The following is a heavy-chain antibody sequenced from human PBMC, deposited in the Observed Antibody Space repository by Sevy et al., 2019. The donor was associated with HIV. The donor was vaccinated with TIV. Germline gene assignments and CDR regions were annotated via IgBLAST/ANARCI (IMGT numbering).Heavy chain of an antibody. J-gene: IGHJ4*02. Sequence: GGSLRLSCAASGFSLSNYAMSWVRQAPGKGLEWISTKTGSAGVTYYADSVKGRFTISRANSKNTLFLQMKSLRAEDTALYYCAKGRIPSIGTLGPFDSWGQGTLVTVSS. CDR1: GFSLSNYA. CDR2: KTGSAGVT. CDR3: AKGRIPSIGTLGPFDS. V-gene: IGHV3-23*01. D-gene: IGHD6-6*01.